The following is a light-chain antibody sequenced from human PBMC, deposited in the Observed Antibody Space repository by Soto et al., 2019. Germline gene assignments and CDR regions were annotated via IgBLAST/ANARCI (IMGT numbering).Light chain of an antibody. CDR3: QQYNNWGT. CDR2: GAS. CDR1: QSVNHN. J-gene: IGKJ1*01. Sequence: EIVLTQSPDTLSVSPGARATLSCRASQSVNHNLAWYQQEPGQAPRLLIYGASTRATGIPARFIGSGSGTEFTLTITSLQSEDFAVYYCQQYNNWGTFGQGTKVEIK. V-gene: IGKV3-15*01.